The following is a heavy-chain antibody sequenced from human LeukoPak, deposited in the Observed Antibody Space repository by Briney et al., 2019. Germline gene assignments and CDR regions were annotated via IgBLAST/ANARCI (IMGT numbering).Heavy chain of an antibody. J-gene: IGHJ4*02. CDR3: AKGRVDTAILYVYFDY. Sequence: GGSLRLSCAASGFTFSSYAMSWVRQAPGKGLEWVSAISGSGGSTYYADSVKGRFTISRDNPKNTLYLQMNSLRAEDTAVYYCAKGRVDTAILYVYFDYWGQGTLVTVSS. D-gene: IGHD5-18*01. V-gene: IGHV3-23*01. CDR2: ISGSGGST. CDR1: GFTFSSYA.